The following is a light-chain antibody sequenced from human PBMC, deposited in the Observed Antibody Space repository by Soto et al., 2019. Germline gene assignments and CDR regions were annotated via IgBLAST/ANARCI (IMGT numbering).Light chain of an antibody. CDR2: GAS. Sequence: EIVLTQSPGTLSLSPGVRATLSCRASQSVSSSYLAWYQQKPGQAPRLLIYGASNRATGIPDRFSGSGSGTDFTLTISRLEPEDFAVYYCQQYGTSPRTFGQGTKVEIK. CDR3: QQYGTSPRT. V-gene: IGKV3-20*01. CDR1: QSVSSSY. J-gene: IGKJ1*01.